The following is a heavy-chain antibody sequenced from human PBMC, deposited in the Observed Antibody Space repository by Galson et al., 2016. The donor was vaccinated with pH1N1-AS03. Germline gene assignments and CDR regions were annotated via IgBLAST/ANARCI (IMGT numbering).Heavy chain of an antibody. CDR1: AGTVVTGLYY. D-gene: IGHD3-3*02. CDR3: ARQHFAVIGGFYFAP. CDR2: LYYTGSA. V-gene: IGHV4-61*01. Sequence: ETLSLTCTVSAGTVVTGLYYGSWIRQSPGKGLEWIGYLYYTGSASYNPSLKSRVTISMDTSKNQFSLRLCSVTPANTAVYYCARQHFAVIGGFYFAPWGQGTLVTVSS. J-gene: IGHJ5*02.